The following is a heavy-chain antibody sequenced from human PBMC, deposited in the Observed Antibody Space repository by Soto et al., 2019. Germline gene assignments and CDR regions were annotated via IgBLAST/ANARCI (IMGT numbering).Heavy chain of an antibody. Sequence: QVQLQESGPGLVKPSETLSLTCTVSGGSISSYYWSWIRQPPGKGLVWIGYIDYTGSTNHNPSLKSRVTISVDTAKHQFSRNRSSVTDADPAVYYWASVDSSSWPRDESYGIDVWGQGTTVTVSS. CDR1: GGSISSYY. J-gene: IGHJ6*02. CDR2: IDYTGST. V-gene: IGHV4-59*08. CDR3: ASVDSSSWPRDESYGIDV. D-gene: IGHD6-13*01.